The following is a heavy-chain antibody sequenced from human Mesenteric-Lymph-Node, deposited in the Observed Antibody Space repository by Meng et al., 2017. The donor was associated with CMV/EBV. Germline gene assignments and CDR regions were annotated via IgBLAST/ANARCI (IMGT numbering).Heavy chain of an antibody. CDR2: IKRDGSEK. CDR3: ARVERTDDSRYRPFDY. Sequence: GESLKISCAASGFTFSNYWMNWVRQAPGKGLEWVANIKRDGSEKYFVDSVKGRFTISRDNAKNSLSLQMNYPRVEDTGVYYCARVERTDDSRYRPFDYWGQGTLVTVSS. J-gene: IGHJ4*02. D-gene: IGHD4-11*01. V-gene: IGHV3-7*01. CDR1: GFTFSNYW.